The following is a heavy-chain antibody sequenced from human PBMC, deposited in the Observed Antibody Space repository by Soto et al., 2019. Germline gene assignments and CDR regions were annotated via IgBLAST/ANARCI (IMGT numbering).Heavy chain of an antibody. CDR2: IIPIFGTA. Sequence: SVKVSCKASGGTFSSYAISWVRQAPGQGLEWMGGIIPIFGTANYAQKFQGRVTITADESTSTAYMELSSLRSEGTAVYYCARLWELDYYYYGMDVWGQETTVTVSS. V-gene: IGHV1-69*13. CDR1: GGTFSSYA. J-gene: IGHJ6*02. D-gene: IGHD1-26*01. CDR3: ARLWELDYYYYGMDV.